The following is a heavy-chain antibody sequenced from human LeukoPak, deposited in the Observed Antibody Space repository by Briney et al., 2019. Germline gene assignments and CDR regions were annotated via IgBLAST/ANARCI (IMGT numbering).Heavy chain of an antibody. CDR1: GGSISSYY. CDR3: ARVRVTWFDP. J-gene: IGHJ5*02. Sequence: SETLSLTCTVSGGSISSYYWSWIRQPPGKGLEWIGYIYYSGSTNYNPSLKSRVTISVDTSKNQFSLKLSSVTAADTAVYYCARVRVTWFDPWGQGTLVTVPS. V-gene: IGHV4-59*01. D-gene: IGHD4-11*01. CDR2: IYYSGST.